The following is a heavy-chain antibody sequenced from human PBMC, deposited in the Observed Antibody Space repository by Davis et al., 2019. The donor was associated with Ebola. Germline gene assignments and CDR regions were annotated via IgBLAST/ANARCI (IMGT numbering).Heavy chain of an antibody. CDR1: GFTFSSYE. J-gene: IGHJ6*02. D-gene: IGHD2/OR15-2a*01. CDR3: ARPAKRTADGRRAYYANYYGMDV. CDR2: ISSSGSTI. V-gene: IGHV3-48*03. Sequence: PGGSLRLSCAASGFTFSSYEMNWVRQAPGKGLEWVSYISSSGSTIYYADSVKGRFTISRDNAKNSLYLQMNSLRDEDTAVYYCARPAKRTADGRRAYYANYYGMDVWGQGTTVTVSS.